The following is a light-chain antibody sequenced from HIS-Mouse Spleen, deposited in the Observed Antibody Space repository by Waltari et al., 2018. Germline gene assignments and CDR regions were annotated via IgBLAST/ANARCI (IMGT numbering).Light chain of an antibody. Sequence: QSALTQPPSASGSPGQSVTISCTGTSSDVGGYNYVSWYQQPPGQAPKLMIYEVSKRPSWVPDRFSGSKSGNTASLTVSGLQAEDEADYYCSSYAGSNNVVFGGGTKLTVL. J-gene: IGLJ2*01. CDR1: SSDVGGYNY. CDR2: EVS. CDR3: SSYAGSNNVV. V-gene: IGLV2-8*01.